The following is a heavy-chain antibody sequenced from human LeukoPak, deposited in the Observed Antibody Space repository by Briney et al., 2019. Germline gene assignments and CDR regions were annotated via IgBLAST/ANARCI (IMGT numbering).Heavy chain of an antibody. V-gene: IGHV3-7*05. Sequence: GGSLRLSCADSGFTFSSFWMGWVRQAPGKGLEWVATIKRDGSEKHYVDSVKGRFTISRDNAEKSLYLQMNSLRAEDTAVYYCARARDYGSGKVNAFDIWGQGTMVTVSS. CDR2: IKRDGSEK. CDR1: GFTFSSFW. CDR3: ARARDYGSGKVNAFDI. J-gene: IGHJ3*02. D-gene: IGHD3-10*01.